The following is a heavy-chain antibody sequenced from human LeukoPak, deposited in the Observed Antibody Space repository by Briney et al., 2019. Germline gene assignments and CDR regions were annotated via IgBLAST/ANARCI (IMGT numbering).Heavy chain of an antibody. CDR2: ISAYNGNT. CDR1: GYTFTSYG. Sequence: ASVKGSCKASGYTFTSYGITWVRQAAGEGLEWMGWISAYNGNTNYAQKFQGRVTMTTDTSTSTAYMELRSLRSDDTAVYYCATDGADLGHCSGGSCYSYSWGQATLVTVSS. V-gene: IGHV1-18*01. CDR3: ATDGADLGHCSGGSCYSYS. J-gene: IGHJ4*02. D-gene: IGHD2-15*01.